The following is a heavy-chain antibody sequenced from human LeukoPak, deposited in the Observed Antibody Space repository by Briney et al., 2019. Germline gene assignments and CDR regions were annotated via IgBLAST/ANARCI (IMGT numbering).Heavy chain of an antibody. Sequence: GGSLRLSCAASGFTFSNAWMSWVRQAPGKGMEWVGRIKSKTDGGTTDYAAPVKGRFTISRDDSKNTLYLQMNSLKTEDTAVYYCTTEYYYDSSGYYSDAFDIWGQGTMVTVSS. J-gene: IGHJ3*02. CDR2: IKSKTDGGTT. CDR3: TTEYYYDSSGYYSDAFDI. V-gene: IGHV3-15*01. D-gene: IGHD3-22*01. CDR1: GFTFSNAW.